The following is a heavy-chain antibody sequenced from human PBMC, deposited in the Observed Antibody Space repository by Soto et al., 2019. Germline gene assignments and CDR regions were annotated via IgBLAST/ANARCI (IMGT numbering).Heavy chain of an antibody. CDR3: ARWIKYYYDSSGYLNY. J-gene: IGHJ4*02. CDR1: GFTFSSYA. Sequence: GGSLRLSCAASGFTFSSYAMSWFRQAPGKGLEWVSAISGSGGSTYYADSVKGRFTISRGNSKNTLYLQMNSLRAEDTAVYYCARWIKYYYDSSGYLNYWGQGTLVTVSS. CDR2: ISGSGGST. D-gene: IGHD3-22*01. V-gene: IGHV3-23*01.